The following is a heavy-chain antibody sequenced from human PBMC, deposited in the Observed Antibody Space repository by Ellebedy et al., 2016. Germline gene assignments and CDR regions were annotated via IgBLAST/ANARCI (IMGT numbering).Heavy chain of an antibody. CDR3: VREGDEYGSGSNSRWLEP. CDR2: VSSDGSSP. V-gene: IGHV3-30*04. CDR1: GFIFRSYT. Sequence: GGSLRLXCAASGFIFRSYTMLWVRQVPGRGLDWVAFVSSDGSSPFYADSVKGRFTISRDNYKNTLFLQMNSLRIEDTSIYYCVREGDEYGSGSNSRWLEPWGQGTLVTVSA. D-gene: IGHD3-10*01. J-gene: IGHJ5*02.